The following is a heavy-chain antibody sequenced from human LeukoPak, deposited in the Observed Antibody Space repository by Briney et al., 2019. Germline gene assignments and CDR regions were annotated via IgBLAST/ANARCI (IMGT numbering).Heavy chain of an antibody. J-gene: IGHJ4*02. CDR2: ISAYNGNT. V-gene: IGHV1-18*01. CDR3: AREPPTYYYDSSGYSKKHLDY. Sequence: ASVKVSCTASGYTFTSYGISWVRQAPGQGLEWMGWISAYNGNTNYAQKLQGRVTMTTDTSTSTAYMELRSLRSDDTAVYYCAREPPTYYYDSSGYSKKHLDYWGQGTLVAVSS. CDR1: GYTFTSYG. D-gene: IGHD3-22*01.